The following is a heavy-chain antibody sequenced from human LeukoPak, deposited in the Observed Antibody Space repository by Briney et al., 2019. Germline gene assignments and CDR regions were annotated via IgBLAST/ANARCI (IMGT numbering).Heavy chain of an antibody. CDR3: ARHDFWSGYSDY. V-gene: IGHV4-39*01. Sequence: SEALSLTCTVSGGSISSSSYYWGWIRQPPGKGLEWIGSIYYSGSTYYNPSLKSRVTISVDTSENQFSLKLSSVTAADTAVYYCARHDFWSGYSDYWGQGTLVTVSS. J-gene: IGHJ4*02. CDR2: IYYSGST. CDR1: GGSISSSSYY. D-gene: IGHD3-3*01.